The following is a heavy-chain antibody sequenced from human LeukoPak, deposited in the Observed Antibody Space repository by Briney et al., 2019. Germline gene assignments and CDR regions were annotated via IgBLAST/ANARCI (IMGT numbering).Heavy chain of an antibody. J-gene: IGHJ4*02. V-gene: IGHV3-23*01. Sequence: GGSLRLSCTTSGFAFSNYAMNWVRQAPGKGPEWVSGISGFNTYYADSVKGRFTIFRDNSKNVLYLQMDRLRAEDTAVYFCAKNIRDQLLCGFNYWGQGIVVTVSS. D-gene: IGHD2-2*01. CDR3: AKNIRDQLLCGFNY. CDR1: GFAFSNYA. CDR2: ISGFNT.